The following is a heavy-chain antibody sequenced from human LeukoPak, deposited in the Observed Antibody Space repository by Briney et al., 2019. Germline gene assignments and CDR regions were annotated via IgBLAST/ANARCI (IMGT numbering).Heavy chain of an antibody. D-gene: IGHD2-15*01. V-gene: IGHV4-61*02. Sequence: SETLSLTCTVSGGSISSGSYYWSWIRQPAGKGLEWIGRIYTSGSTNYNPSLKSRVTISVDTSKNQFSLKLSSVTAADTAVYYCALLDYYYYMDVWGKGTTVTISS. CDR3: ALLDYYYYMDV. CDR2: IYTSGST. CDR1: GGSISSGSYY. J-gene: IGHJ6*03.